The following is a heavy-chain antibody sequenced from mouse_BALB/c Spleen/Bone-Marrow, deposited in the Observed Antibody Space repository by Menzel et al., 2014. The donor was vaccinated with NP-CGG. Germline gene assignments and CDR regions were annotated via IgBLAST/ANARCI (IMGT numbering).Heavy chain of an antibody. CDR1: GYAFTNYW. V-gene: IGHV1-63*01. Sequence: QLQQSGTELVRPGTSVKISCKASGYAFTNYWLGWVKQRPGHGLEWIGDIYPGSGNTYCNEKFKGKVTLTADKSSSTAYMQLSGLTSEDSAVYFCTRRRSLDYWGQGTTLTVSS. J-gene: IGHJ2*01. CDR3: TRRRSLDY. CDR2: IYPGSGNT.